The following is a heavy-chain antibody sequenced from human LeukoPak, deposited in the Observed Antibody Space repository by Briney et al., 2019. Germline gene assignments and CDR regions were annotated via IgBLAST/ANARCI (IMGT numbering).Heavy chain of an antibody. CDR3: AREPTPLYYDSSGYRYFDY. Sequence: ASVKVSCKASGYTFTSYDINWVRQATGQRLEWMGWMNPNSGNTGYAQKFQGRVTITRNTPISTAYMELSGLRSEDTAVYYCAREPTPLYYDSSGYRYFDYWGQGTLVTVSS. CDR1: GYTFTSYD. V-gene: IGHV1-8*03. D-gene: IGHD3-22*01. J-gene: IGHJ4*02. CDR2: MNPNSGNT.